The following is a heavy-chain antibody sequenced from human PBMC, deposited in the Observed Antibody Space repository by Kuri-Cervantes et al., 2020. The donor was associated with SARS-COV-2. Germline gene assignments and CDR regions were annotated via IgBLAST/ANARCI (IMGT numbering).Heavy chain of an antibody. CDR1: GGTFSSYT. J-gene: IGHJ6*03. D-gene: IGHD6-19*01. CDR3: ARGGWRTYYYYYVDV. CDR2: IIPIFGTA. Sequence: SVKVSCKASGGTFSSYTISWVRQAPGQGLEWMGGIIPIFGTANYAQKFQGRVTITADESTSTAYMELSSLRSEDTAVYYCARGGWRTYYYYYVDVWGKGTTVTVSS. V-gene: IGHV1-69*13.